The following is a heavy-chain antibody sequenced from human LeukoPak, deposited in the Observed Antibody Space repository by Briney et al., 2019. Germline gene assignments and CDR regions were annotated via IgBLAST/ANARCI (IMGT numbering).Heavy chain of an antibody. V-gene: IGHV3-23*01. CDR1: GFTFSSYA. CDR3: AKVWNGGFGESYYFDY. Sequence: PGGSLRLSCAASGFTFSSYAMSWVRQAPGKGLEWVSAISGSGGSTYYADSVKGRFTISRDNSKNTLYLQMNSLRAEDTAVYYCAKVWNGGFGESYYFDYWGQGTLVTVSS. J-gene: IGHJ4*02. D-gene: IGHD3-10*01. CDR2: ISGSGGST.